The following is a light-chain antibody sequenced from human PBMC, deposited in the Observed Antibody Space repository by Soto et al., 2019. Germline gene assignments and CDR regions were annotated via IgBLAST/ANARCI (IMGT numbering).Light chain of an antibody. J-gene: IGKJ4*01. CDR1: QSFLFSSNNKNY. Sequence: DILMTQSPDSLSVSLGERATINCKSSQSFLFSSNNKNYLAWYQQKPGQPPKLLIYWASTRESGVPDRFSGSGSGTDFTLTISSLQAEDVAVYYCQHYYSTPLPFGGVS. CDR2: WAS. CDR3: QHYYSTPLP. V-gene: IGKV4-1*01.